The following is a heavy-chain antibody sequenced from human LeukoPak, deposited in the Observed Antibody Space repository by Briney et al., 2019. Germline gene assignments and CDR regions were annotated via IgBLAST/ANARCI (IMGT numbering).Heavy chain of an antibody. CDR2: IHYSGST. CDR3: ARHDYGATRDY. CDR1: GASISSYY. V-gene: IGHV4-59*01. D-gene: IGHD4-17*01. J-gene: IGHJ4*02. Sequence: SETLSLSCSVAGASISSYYWSWIRQPPGKGLEWIGYIHYSGSTNYNPSLKSRVTVSVDTSKNQFSLKLSSVTAADTAVYYCARHDYGATRDYCGQGTLVTVSS.